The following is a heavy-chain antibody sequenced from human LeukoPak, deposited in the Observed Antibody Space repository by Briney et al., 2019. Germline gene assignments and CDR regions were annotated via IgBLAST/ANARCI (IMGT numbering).Heavy chain of an antibody. Sequence: GRSLRLSCAASGFTFSTYGMHWVRQAPGKGLEWVAVKWYDGSNKYYADSVKGRFTISRDNSKNTLYLQMNSLRAEDTAVYYCAKAPSGTPYQFDYWGQGTLVTVSS. V-gene: IGHV3-33*06. CDR3: AKAPSGTPYQFDY. CDR1: GFTFSTYG. J-gene: IGHJ4*02. D-gene: IGHD3-10*01. CDR2: KWYDGSNK.